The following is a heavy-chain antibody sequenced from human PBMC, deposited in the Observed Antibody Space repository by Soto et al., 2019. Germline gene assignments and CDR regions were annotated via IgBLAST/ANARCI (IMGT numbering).Heavy chain of an antibody. Sequence: SETLSLTCTVSGGSISSGCYYWSWIRQHPGKRLEWIGYIYYIGSTYYNPSLKSRVTISVDTSKNQFSLKLSSVTAADTAVYYCARETLEAARTYSSADYWGQVTLVTVCS. CDR2: IYYIGST. D-gene: IGHD6-13*01. CDR3: ARETLEAARTYSSADY. V-gene: IGHV4-31*03. J-gene: IGHJ4*02. CDR1: GGSISSGCYY.